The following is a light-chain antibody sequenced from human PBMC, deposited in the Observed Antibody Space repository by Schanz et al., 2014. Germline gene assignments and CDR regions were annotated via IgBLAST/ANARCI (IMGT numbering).Light chain of an antibody. CDR2: GAS. V-gene: IGKV3-20*01. CDR3: QQYGSSPPCT. CDR1: QSINRD. J-gene: IGKJ2*02. Sequence: ETVMTQSPVTLSLSPGERATLSCRASQSINRDLAWYQQRSGQAPRLLIYGASSRPTGIPDRFSGSGSGTDFTLTISRLEPEDFALYYCQQYGSSPPCTFGQGTKLEIK.